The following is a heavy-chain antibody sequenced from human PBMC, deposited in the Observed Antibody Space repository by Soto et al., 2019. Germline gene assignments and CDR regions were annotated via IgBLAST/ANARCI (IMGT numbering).Heavy chain of an antibody. CDR3: ARGIDTSSLDY. CDR2: IYHSGTT. J-gene: IGHJ4*02. D-gene: IGHD6-13*01. CDR1: SGSISSSHW. V-gene: IGHV4-4*02. Sequence: QVQLQESGPGLVKPSGTLSLTCGVSSGSISSSHWWSWVRQSPGKGLEWIGKIYHSGTTNYNPSLKSRVTISIDKSKNQFSLRLSSVTAADTAVYYCARGIDTSSLDYWGQGALVTVSS.